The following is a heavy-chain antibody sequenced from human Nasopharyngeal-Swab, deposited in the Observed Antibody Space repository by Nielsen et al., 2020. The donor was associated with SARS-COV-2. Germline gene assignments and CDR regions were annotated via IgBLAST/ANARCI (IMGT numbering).Heavy chain of an antibody. V-gene: IGHV3-21*01. CDR2: ITSGSLYI. J-gene: IGHJ4*02. Sequence: GGSLRLSCVASGFSFSSYTMNWVRQAPGQGLEWVASITSGSLYIYYTDSLRGRFSISRDDATNSVFLHINGLRVDDTATYYCVRGSPSWFEDYWGQGTLVTVSS. CDR1: GFSFSSYT. CDR3: VRGSPSWFEDY. D-gene: IGHD3-10*01.